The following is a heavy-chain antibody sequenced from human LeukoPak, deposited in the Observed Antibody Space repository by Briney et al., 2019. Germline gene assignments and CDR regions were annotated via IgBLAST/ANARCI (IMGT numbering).Heavy chain of an antibody. CDR1: GFTFSSSW. CDR3: ARGWYSGSRIPDY. Sequence: GGSLRLSCAASGFTFSSSWMTWVRQAPGKGLEWVANIKQDGSDKYYVDSVKGRFTISRDNAKNSLYLQMNSLRDEDTAVYYCARGWYSGSRIPDYWGQGTLVTVSS. V-gene: IGHV3-7*01. CDR2: IKQDGSDK. D-gene: IGHD1-26*01. J-gene: IGHJ4*02.